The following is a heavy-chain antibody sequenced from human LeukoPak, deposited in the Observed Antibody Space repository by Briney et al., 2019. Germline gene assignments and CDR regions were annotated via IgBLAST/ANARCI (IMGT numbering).Heavy chain of an antibody. D-gene: IGHD3-10*01. CDR1: GGSFSGYY. J-gene: IGHJ4*02. CDR2: INHSGST. CDR3: ARGPNVLLWFGELFLEGPSDY. Sequence: SETLSLTCAVYGGSFSGYYWSWIRQPPGKGLEWIGEINHSGSTNYNPSLKSRVTISVDTSKNQFSLKLSSVTAADTAVYYCARGPNVLLWFGELFLEGPSDYWGQGTLVTVSS. V-gene: IGHV4-34*01.